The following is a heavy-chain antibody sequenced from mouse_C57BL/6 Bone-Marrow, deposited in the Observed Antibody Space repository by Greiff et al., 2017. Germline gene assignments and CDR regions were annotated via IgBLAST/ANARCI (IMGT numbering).Heavy chain of an antibody. Sequence: VQLQQPGAELVKPGASVKLSCKASGYTFTSYWMHWVKQRPGQGLEWFGMLHPNSGSTNTNEKFKSKATLTVDKSSSTAYMQLSSLTSEDSAVYYCARGLLHGYWGQGTTLTVSS. CDR3: ARGLLHGY. J-gene: IGHJ2*01. D-gene: IGHD2-3*01. CDR1: GYTFTSYW. CDR2: LHPNSGST. V-gene: IGHV1-64*01.